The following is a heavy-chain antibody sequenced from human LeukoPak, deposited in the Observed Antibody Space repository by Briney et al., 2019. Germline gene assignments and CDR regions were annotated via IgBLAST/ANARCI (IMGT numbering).Heavy chain of an antibody. Sequence: PGGSLRLSCAASGFTFSSYAMSWVRQAPGKGLEWVSAISGTSGSTYYADSVKGRFTISRDNSKNTLYLQMNSLRAEDTAVYYCAKSGCGSSASCYPDYWGQGTLVTVSS. J-gene: IGHJ4*02. CDR2: ISGTSGST. D-gene: IGHD2-2*01. V-gene: IGHV3-23*01. CDR3: AKSGCGSSASCYPDY. CDR1: GFTFSSYA.